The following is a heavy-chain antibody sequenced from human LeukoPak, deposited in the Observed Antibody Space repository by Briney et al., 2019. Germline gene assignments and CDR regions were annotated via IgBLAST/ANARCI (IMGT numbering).Heavy chain of an antibody. CDR1: GYTFTSYG. CDR3: GRVQNQYDSSGRWYFDL. J-gene: IGHJ2*01. V-gene: IGHV1-18*01. CDR2: ISAYNGNT. Sequence: ASVKVSCKASGYTFTSYGISWVRQAPGQGLEWMGWISAYNGNTNYAQKLQGRVTMTTDTSTSTAYMELRSLRSDDTAVYYCGRVQNQYDSSGRWYFDLWGRGTLVTVSS. D-gene: IGHD3-22*01.